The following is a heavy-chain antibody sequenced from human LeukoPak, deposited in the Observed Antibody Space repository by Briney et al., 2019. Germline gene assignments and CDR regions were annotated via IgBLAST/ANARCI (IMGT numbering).Heavy chain of an antibody. CDR1: GGSISSGGYY. V-gene: IGHV4-30-4*08. J-gene: IGHJ4*02. CDR2: IYYSGST. D-gene: IGHD3-10*01. CDR3: AREGGSGSFIDY. Sequence: SQTLSLTCTVSGGSISSGGYYWSWIRQHPGKGLEWIGYIYYSGSTYYNPSLKSRVTISVDTSKNQFSLKLSSVTAADTAVYYCAREGGSGSFIDYWGQGTLVTVSS.